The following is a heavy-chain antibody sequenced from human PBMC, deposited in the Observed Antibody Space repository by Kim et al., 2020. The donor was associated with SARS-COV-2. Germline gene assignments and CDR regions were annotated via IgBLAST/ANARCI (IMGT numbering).Heavy chain of an antibody. V-gene: IGHV3-48*03. Sequence: GGSLRLSCEVSGFSFSDYEMNWVRQAPGKGLQWVSYISGPGTTKFYSDSVRGRFTISRDNAKNSVSLQMHSLRVEDTAIYYCTRLIASIAVADSPSDIWG. D-gene: IGHD6-19*01. J-gene: IGHJ3*02. CDR3: TRLIASIAVADSPSDI. CDR2: ISGPGTTK. CDR1: GFSFSDYE.